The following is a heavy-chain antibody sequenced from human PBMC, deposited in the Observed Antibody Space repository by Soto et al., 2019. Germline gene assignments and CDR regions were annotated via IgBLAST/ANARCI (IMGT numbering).Heavy chain of an antibody. V-gene: IGHV3-33*01. CDR3: ARALYAEYAYYYGMHV. CDR1: GFTFGSYG. J-gene: IGHJ6*01. CDR2: IWYYGCNK. D-gene: IGHD2-2*01. Sequence: QVQLAESGGGVVQPGSSLRLSCAASGFTFGSYGMHWVRRAPGKGLEWVAVIWYYGCNKYYADSVKGRFTISRDNSKSTLFLQMNSLRGEDTAVYYCARALYAEYAYYYGMHVWGQGTTVTVSS.